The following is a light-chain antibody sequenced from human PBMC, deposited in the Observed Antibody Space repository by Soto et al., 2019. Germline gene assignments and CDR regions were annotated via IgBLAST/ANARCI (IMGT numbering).Light chain of an antibody. V-gene: IGKV3-20*01. CDR1: QRVSSSH. CDR3: QQYSSSSGT. Sequence: EIVLTQSPGTLSLSPGERATLSCRASQRVSSSHLAWYQQKLGQAPRLLIYGTSNRATGIPDRFSGSVSGTDFTLTIGRLEPEDFAVYYCQQYSSSSGTCGQGTKVEI. J-gene: IGKJ1*01. CDR2: GTS.